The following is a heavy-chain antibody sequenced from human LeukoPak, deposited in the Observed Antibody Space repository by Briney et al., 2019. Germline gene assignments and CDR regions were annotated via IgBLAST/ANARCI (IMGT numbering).Heavy chain of an antibody. J-gene: IGHJ4*02. Sequence: GGSLRLSCAASGFTFSSYSMNWVRQAPGKGLEWVSSISSSSSYIYYADSVKGRFTISRDNAKNSLYLQMNSLRAEDTAVYCCARGGRAAAGYFDYWGQGTLVTVSS. CDR1: GFTFSSYS. D-gene: IGHD6-13*01. CDR2: ISSSSSYI. V-gene: IGHV3-21*01. CDR3: ARGGRAAAGYFDY.